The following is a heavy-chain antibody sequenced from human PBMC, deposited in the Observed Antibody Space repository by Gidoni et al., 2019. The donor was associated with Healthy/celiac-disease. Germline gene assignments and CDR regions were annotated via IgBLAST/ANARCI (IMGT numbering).Heavy chain of an antibody. D-gene: IGHD3-22*01. Sequence: EVQLVESGGGLVQPGRSLRRSCKAPGFTFGDYAMSWVRQAPGKGLGWVGFIRSKAYGGTTEYAASVKGRFTISRADSKSIAYLHMNSLKTEDTAVYYCTREDSSGYYYFDYWGQGTLVTVSS. CDR2: IRSKAYGGTT. J-gene: IGHJ4*02. V-gene: IGHV3-49*04. CDR1: GFTFGDYA. CDR3: TREDSSGYYYFDY.